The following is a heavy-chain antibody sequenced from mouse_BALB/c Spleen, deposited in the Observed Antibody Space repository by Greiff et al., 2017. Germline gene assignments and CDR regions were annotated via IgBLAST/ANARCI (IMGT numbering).Heavy chain of an antibody. CDR1: GFTFSSYT. CDR2: ISNGGGST. CDR3: ARHKATAPYYAMDY. Sequence: EVKLMESGGGLVQPGGSLKLSCAASGFTFSSYTMSWVRQTPEKRLEWVAYISNGGGSTYYPDTVKGRFTISRDNAKNTLYLQMSSLKSEDTAMYYCARHKATAPYYAMDYWGQGTSVTVSS. V-gene: IGHV5-12-2*01. J-gene: IGHJ4*01. D-gene: IGHD1-2*01.